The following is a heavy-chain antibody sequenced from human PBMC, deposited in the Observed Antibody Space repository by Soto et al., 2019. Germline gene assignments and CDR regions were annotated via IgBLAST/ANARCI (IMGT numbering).Heavy chain of an antibody. CDR1: GGLFSGYY. Sequence: SETLSLTCAVYGGLFSGYYCSWIRQPPGKGLEWIGEINHSGSTNYNPSLKSRVTISVDTSKNQFSLKLSSVTAADTAVYYCARERGVLLWFGEPWFDPWGQGTLVT. CDR2: INHSGST. J-gene: IGHJ5*02. D-gene: IGHD3-10*01. CDR3: ARERGVLLWFGEPWFDP. V-gene: IGHV4-34*01.